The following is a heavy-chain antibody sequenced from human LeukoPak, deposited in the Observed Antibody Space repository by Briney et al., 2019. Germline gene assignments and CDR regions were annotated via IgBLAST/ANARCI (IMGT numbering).Heavy chain of an antibody. CDR3: AKDALLWFGETFDY. CDR1: GFTFSSYG. CDR2: ISYDGSNK. Sequence: PGRSLRLSCAASGFTFSSYGMHWVRQAPGKGLEWVAVISYDGSNKYYADSVKGRFTISRDNSKNTLYLQVNSLRAEDTAVYYCAKDALLWFGETFDYWGQGTLVTVSS. D-gene: IGHD3-10*01. J-gene: IGHJ4*02. V-gene: IGHV3-30*18.